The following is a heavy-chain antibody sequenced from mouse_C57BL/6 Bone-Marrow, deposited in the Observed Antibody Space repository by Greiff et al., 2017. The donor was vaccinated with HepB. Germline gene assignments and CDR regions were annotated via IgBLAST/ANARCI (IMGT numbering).Heavy chain of an antibody. V-gene: IGHV10-1*01. D-gene: IGHD1-1*01. CDR2: IRSKSNNYAT. CDR1: GFSFNTYA. Sequence: EADGGLVQPKGSLKLSCAASGFSFNTYAMNWVRQAPGKGLEWVARIRSKSNNYATYYADSVKDRFTISRDDSESMLYLQMNNLKTEDTAMYYCVRPYYYGSRGAYWGQGTLVTVSA. J-gene: IGHJ3*01. CDR3: VRPYYYGSRGAY.